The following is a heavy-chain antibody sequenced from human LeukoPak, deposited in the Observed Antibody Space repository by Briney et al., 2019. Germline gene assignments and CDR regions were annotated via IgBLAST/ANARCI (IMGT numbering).Heavy chain of an antibody. CDR2: IIPIFGTA. CDR1: GCTFSSYA. Sequence: SVKVSCKASGCTFSSYAISWVRQAPGQGLEWMGGIIPIFGTANYAQKFQGRVTITADESTSTAYMELSSLRSEDTAVYYCARGRTIFGVVNYYYYYMDVWGKGTTVTVSS. J-gene: IGHJ6*03. V-gene: IGHV1-69*13. CDR3: ARGRTIFGVVNYYYYYMDV. D-gene: IGHD3-3*01.